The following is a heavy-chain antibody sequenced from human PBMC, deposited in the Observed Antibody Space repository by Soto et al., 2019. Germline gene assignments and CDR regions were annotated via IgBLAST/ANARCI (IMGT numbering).Heavy chain of an antibody. J-gene: IGHJ5*02. CDR2: IDPSGGGT. CDR1: GYTFTIYY. CDR3: ARERVDCSGGNCWRSVEDT. Sequence: QVQLVQSGAEVKKPGASVKVSCKASGYTFTIYYMHWVRQAPGQGLEWMGIIDPSGGGTSYAQKYKGILTMTRDTSTSTGYVELSSLRSEDPAVYYRARERVDCSGGNCWRSVEDTWGQGTLVTVSS. D-gene: IGHD2-15*01. V-gene: IGHV1-46*01.